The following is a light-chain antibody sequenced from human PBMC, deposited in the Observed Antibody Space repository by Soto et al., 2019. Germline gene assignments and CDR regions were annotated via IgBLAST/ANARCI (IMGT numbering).Light chain of an antibody. J-gene: IGKJ4*01. CDR1: QSVSSNY. CDR3: QQYGSSPLT. Sequence: EIVLTQSPGTLSLSPGERATLSCRASQSVSSNYVAWYRQKPGQTPKVLIYRASSRATGIPDRFSGSGSGTDFTLTISRLEPEDFAMYYCQQYGSSPLTFGGGTKVEIK. CDR2: RAS. V-gene: IGKV3-20*01.